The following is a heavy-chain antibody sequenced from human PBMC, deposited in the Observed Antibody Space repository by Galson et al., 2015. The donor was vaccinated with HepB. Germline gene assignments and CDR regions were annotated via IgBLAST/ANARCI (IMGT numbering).Heavy chain of an antibody. CDR1: GFTFSSYG. CDR3: AKGAQWLGHPRGMDV. V-gene: IGHV3-30*18. D-gene: IGHD6-19*01. Sequence: SLRLSCAASGFTFSSYGMHWVRQAPGKGLEWVAVVSYDGSNKYYADSVKGRFTISRDNSKNTLYLQMNSLRAGDTAVYYCAKGAQWLGHPRGMDVWGQGTTVTVSS. CDR2: VSYDGSNK. J-gene: IGHJ6*02.